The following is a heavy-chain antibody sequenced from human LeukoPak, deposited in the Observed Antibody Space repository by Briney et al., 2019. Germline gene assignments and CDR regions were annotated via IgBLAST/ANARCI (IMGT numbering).Heavy chain of an antibody. CDR1: GDSISDSKYF. Sequence: PSETLSLTCTVFGDSISDSKYFWGWIRQPPGKGLEWIGNFYSGGSTYYNPSLKSRVAISEDTSGKQFSLRLGSVTAADTAVYFCARVGSGLNLYYFDYWGQGTPVTVSS. V-gene: IGHV4-39*07. CDR2: FYSGGST. J-gene: IGHJ4*02. D-gene: IGHD3-3*01. CDR3: ARVGSGLNLYYFDY.